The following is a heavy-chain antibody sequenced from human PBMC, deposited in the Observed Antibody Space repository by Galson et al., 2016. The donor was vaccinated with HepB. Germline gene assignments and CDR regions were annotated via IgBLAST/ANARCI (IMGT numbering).Heavy chain of an antibody. Sequence: SLRLSCAASGFTFSSYTMSWVRQAPGKGLEWVSVIRASDFGTYYADSVKGRFTISRDISKNTLYLQMNSLRVEDTALYYCAKDSGFDSTDWGQGTLVTVSS. J-gene: IGHJ4*02. CDR2: IRASDFGT. CDR3: AKDSGFDSTD. D-gene: IGHD3-22*01. CDR1: GFTFSSYT. V-gene: IGHV3-23*01.